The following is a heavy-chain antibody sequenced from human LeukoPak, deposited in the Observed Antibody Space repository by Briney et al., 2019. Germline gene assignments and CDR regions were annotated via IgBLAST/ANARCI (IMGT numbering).Heavy chain of an antibody. V-gene: IGHV4-59*01. Sequence: PSETLSLTCTVSGGSISSYYWSWIRQPPGKGLEWIGYIYYSGSTNYNPSLKSRVTISVDTSKNQFSLKLSSVTAADPAVYYCASGRFGYRSSSHYGAREPLLTVPS. CDR3: ASGRFGYRSSSHY. D-gene: IGHD6-6*01. CDR1: GGSISSYY. J-gene: IGHJ4*02. CDR2: IYYSGST.